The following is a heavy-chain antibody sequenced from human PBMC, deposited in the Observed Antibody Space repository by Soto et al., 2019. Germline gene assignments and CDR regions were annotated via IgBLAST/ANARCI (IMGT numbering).Heavy chain of an antibody. CDR3: ARHLRTRVYGDQDAFDI. V-gene: IGHV4-59*08. D-gene: IGHD4-17*01. Sequence: SETLSLTCTVSGGSISSYYWSWIRQPPGKGLEWIGYIYYSGSTNYNPSLKSRVTISVDTSKNQFSLKLSSVTAADTAVYYCARHLRTRVYGDQDAFDIWGQGTMVTVSS. CDR1: GGSISSYY. J-gene: IGHJ3*02. CDR2: IYYSGST.